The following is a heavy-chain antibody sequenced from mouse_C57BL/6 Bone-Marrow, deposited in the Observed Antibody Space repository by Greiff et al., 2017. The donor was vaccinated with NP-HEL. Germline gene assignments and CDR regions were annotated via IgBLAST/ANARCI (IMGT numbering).Heavy chain of an antibody. D-gene: IGHD2-3*01. J-gene: IGHJ1*03. V-gene: IGHV14-4*01. CDR3: TDDGVSDV. Sequence: VQLQQSGAELVRPGASVKLSCTASGFNIKDDYMHWVKQRPEQGLEWIGWIDPENGDTEYASKFQGKATITADTSSNTAYLQLSSLTSEDTAVYYCTDDGVSDVWGTGTTVTVSS. CDR2: IDPENGDT. CDR1: GFNIKDDY.